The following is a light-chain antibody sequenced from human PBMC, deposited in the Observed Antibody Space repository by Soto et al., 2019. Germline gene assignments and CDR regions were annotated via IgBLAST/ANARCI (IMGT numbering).Light chain of an antibody. Sequence: QSALTQPASVSGSPGQSITISCTGTRSDVGGYNYVSWYQQHPGKAPKLMIYDVSNRPSGISNRFSGSKSGNTASLTISGLQTEDEAVYYCSSYTRSSSTLVVFGGGTKLTVL. J-gene: IGLJ2*01. CDR2: DVS. CDR1: RSDVGGYNY. V-gene: IGLV2-14*01. CDR3: SSYTRSSSTLVV.